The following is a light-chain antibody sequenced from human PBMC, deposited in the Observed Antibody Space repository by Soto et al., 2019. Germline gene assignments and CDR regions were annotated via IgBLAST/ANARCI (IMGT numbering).Light chain of an antibody. J-gene: IGKJ1*01. Sequence: EIVLTQSPGTLSLSPGERATLYCRASQSVSSSYLAWYQQKPGQAPRLLIYGASSRATGIPDRFSGSGSGTDFTLTISRLEPEDLAVYYCQQYGSSPVTFGQGTKVDIK. CDR2: GAS. V-gene: IGKV3-20*01. CDR3: QQYGSSPVT. CDR1: QSVSSSY.